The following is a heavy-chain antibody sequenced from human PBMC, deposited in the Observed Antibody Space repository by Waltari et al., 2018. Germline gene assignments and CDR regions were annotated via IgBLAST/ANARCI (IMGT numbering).Heavy chain of an antibody. Sequence: QVQLQESGPGLVKPSETLSLTCTVSGGSISSYYWSWIRQPPGKGLEWIGYIYYSGSTNYNPSLKSRVTISVDTSKNQFSLKLSSVTAADTAVYYCARAHGWELGYYYYYMDVWGKGTTVTVSS. J-gene: IGHJ6*03. CDR3: ARAHGWELGYYYYYMDV. CDR2: IYYSGST. V-gene: IGHV4-59*01. D-gene: IGHD1-26*01. CDR1: GGSISSYY.